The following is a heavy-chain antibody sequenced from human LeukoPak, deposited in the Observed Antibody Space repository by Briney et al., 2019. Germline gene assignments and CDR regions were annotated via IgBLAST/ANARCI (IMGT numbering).Heavy chain of an antibody. Sequence: PSETLSLTCTVSGGSISSYYWSWIRQPPGKGLEWIGYIYYSGSTNYNPSLKSRVTISVDTSKNQFSLKLSSVTAADTAVYYCARDRQQLFPLAFDIWGQGTMVTVPS. V-gene: IGHV4-59*01. CDR1: GGSISSYY. J-gene: IGHJ3*02. CDR2: IYYSGST. CDR3: ARDRQQLFPLAFDI. D-gene: IGHD6-13*01.